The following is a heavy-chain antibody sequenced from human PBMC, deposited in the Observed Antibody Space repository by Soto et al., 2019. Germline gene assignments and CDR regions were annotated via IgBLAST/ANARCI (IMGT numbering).Heavy chain of an antibody. CDR2: IYSGGST. CDR3: ARDRGVSPPNYYYDGMDV. D-gene: IGHD3-10*01. J-gene: IGHJ6*02. V-gene: IGHV3-53*02. Sequence: EVQLVETGGGLIQPGGSLRLSCAASGFTVSSNYMSWVRQAPGKGLEWVSVIYSGGSTYYADSVKGRFTISRDNSKNTLYRQMNSRRAEDTAVYYCARDRGVSPPNYYYDGMDVWGQGTTVTVSS. CDR1: GFTVSSNY.